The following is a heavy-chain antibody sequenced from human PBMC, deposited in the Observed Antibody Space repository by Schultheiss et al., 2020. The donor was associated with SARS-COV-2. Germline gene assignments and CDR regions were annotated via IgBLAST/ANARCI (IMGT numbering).Heavy chain of an antibody. V-gene: IGHV4-34*01. Sequence: SETLSLTCAVYGGSFSAYYWSWIRQPPGKGLEWIGEINHSGSTSYNPSLKSRVTISVDTSSYHFSLKLSSVTAADTAVYYCARLGYNDNSPIFYYFYGLDVWGQGTTVTVSS. J-gene: IGHJ6*02. CDR2: INHSGST. CDR1: GGSFSAYY. CDR3: ARLGYNDNSPIFYYFYGLDV. D-gene: IGHD3-22*01.